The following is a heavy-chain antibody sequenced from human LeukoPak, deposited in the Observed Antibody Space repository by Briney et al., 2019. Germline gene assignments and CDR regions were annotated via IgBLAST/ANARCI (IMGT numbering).Heavy chain of an antibody. J-gene: IGHJ3*02. CDR1: GXTFSSYA. D-gene: IGHD2-2*01. Sequence: GGSLRLSCAASGXTFSSYAMSWVRQAPGKGLEWVSAISGSGGDIEYAGSVKGRFTISRDNSKNTLYLQMNSLRVEDTAVYYCAKCTTTCYANAFHIWGRGTMVTVAS. CDR2: ISGSGGDI. CDR3: AKCTTTCYANAFHI. V-gene: IGHV3-23*01.